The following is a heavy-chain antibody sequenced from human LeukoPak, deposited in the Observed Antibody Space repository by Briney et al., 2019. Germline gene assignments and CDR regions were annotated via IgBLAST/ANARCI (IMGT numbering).Heavy chain of an antibody. CDR1: GFTFSSYA. D-gene: IGHD6-19*01. CDR2: ISDSGDST. CDR3: AKRYSSGYYGID. V-gene: IGHV3-23*01. Sequence: GGSLRLSCAASGFTFSSYAMTWVRQAPGKGLEWVSGISDSGDSTLYADSVKGRFTISRDNSRNTLYLQMNSLRAEDTAVYCCAKRYSSGYYGIDWGQGTLVTVSS. J-gene: IGHJ4*02.